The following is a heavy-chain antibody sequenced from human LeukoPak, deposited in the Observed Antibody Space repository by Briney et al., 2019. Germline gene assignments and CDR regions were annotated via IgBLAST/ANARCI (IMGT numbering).Heavy chain of an antibody. CDR3: TRSGLTGMREYPRADYYYYGMDV. Sequence: PSETLSLTCTVSGGSFSGYLWSWIRQPPGKGLEWIGKINCNGEKTNYNPSLKSLFIMSVNSTTNQFSLKMSYVTAADTAVYFCTRSGLTGMREYPRADYYYYGMDVWGQGTAVTVSS. J-gene: IGHJ6*01. CDR1: GGSFSGYL. D-gene: IGHD2-2*02. CDR2: INCNGEKT. V-gene: IGHV4-34*01.